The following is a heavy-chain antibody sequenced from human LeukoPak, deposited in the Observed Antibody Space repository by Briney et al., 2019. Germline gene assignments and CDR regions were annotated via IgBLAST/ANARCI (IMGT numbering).Heavy chain of an antibody. CDR1: GFTFSNAW. CDR3: ARKAQYNGHYPLDY. CDR2: TSDRGDYT. D-gene: IGHD1-7*01. V-gene: IGHV3-23*01. J-gene: IGHJ4*02. Sequence: GGSLRLSCAASGFTFSNAWMNWVRQAPGKGLEWVSGTSDRGDYTYYADSVKGRFTISRDSSKNTLFLQMNSLRAEDTALYFCARKAQYNGHYPLDYWGQGTLVTVSS.